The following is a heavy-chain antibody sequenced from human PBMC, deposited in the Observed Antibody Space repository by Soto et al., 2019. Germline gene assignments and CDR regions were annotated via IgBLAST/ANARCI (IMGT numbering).Heavy chain of an antibody. CDR3: ARVRLAAAGPLKY. V-gene: IGHV3-30-3*01. J-gene: IGHJ4*02. CDR2: ISYDGSNK. Sequence: PGGSLRLSCAASGFTFSSYAMHWVRQAPGKGLEWVAVISYDGSNKYYADSVKGRFTISRDNSKNTLYLQMNSLRAEDTAVYYCARVRLAAAGPLKYWGQGTLVTVSS. D-gene: IGHD6-13*01. CDR1: GFTFSSYA.